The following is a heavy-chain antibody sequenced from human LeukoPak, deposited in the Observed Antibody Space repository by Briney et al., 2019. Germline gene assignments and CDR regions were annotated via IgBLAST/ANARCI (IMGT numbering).Heavy chain of an antibody. V-gene: IGHV3-64D*06. CDR3: ASLDCSSTSCYAGWNWFDP. CDR2: ISSNGGST. Sequence: QPGGSLRLSCSASGFTFSSYAMHWVRQAPGKGLEYVSAISSNGGSTYYADSVKGRFTISRDNSKNTLYLQMSSLRAEDTAVYYCASLDCSSTSCYAGWNWFDPWGQGTLVTVSS. CDR1: GFTFSSYA. D-gene: IGHD2-2*01. J-gene: IGHJ5*02.